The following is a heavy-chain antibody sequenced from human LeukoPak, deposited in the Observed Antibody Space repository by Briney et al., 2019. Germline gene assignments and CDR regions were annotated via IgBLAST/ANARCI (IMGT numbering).Heavy chain of an antibody. CDR3: ARHSRSAYTGYENAFDI. CDR2: IYNSANT. J-gene: IGHJ3*02. CDR1: GDXISSSSYC. D-gene: IGHD5-12*01. V-gene: IGHV4-39*01. Sequence: PSETLSLTCTVSGDXISSSSYCWDWIRQPPGKGLEWIGNIYNSANTHYSPSLKTRITMSVDTSKNQFSLTLNSVTAADTGIYYCARHSRSAYTGYENAFDIWGQGTMVTVSS.